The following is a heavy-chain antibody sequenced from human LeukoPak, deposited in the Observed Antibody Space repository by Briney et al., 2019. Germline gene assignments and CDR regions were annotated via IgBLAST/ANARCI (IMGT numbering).Heavy chain of an antibody. V-gene: IGHV3-30*02. Sequence: PGGSLRLSCGASGFTFSSYGMHWVRQAPGKGLEWVAFIRYDGSNKYYADSVKGRFTISRDNSQNTLYLQMNSLRAEDTAVYYCAKDNYYDNFAYYLGYIDYWGQGTLVTVSS. J-gene: IGHJ4*02. CDR3: AKDNYYDNFAYYLGYIDY. CDR2: IRYDGSNK. D-gene: IGHD3-22*01. CDR1: GFTFSSYG.